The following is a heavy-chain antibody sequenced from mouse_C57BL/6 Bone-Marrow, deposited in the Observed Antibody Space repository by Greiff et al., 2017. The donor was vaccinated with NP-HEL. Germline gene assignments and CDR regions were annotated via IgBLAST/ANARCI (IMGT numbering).Heavy chain of an antibody. CDR1: GFTFSSYA. Sequence: EVKVEESGEGLVKPGGSLKLSCAASGFTFSSYAMSWVRQTPEKRLAWVAYISSGGDYIYYADTVKGRFTISRDNARNTLYLQMSSLKSEDTAMYYCTRDRLSGYFDYWGQGTTLTVSS. V-gene: IGHV5-9-1*02. CDR2: ISSGGDYI. CDR3: TRDRLSGYFDY. D-gene: IGHD6-5*01. J-gene: IGHJ2*01.